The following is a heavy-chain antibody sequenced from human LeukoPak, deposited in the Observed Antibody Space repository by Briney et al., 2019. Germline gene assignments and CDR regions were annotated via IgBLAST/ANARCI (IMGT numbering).Heavy chain of an antibody. D-gene: IGHD3-10*01. V-gene: IGHV3-43D*04. CDR3: AKDEMDGSGSYYNLDY. Sequence: GGSLRLSCAASGFTFDDYAMHWVRQAPGKGLEWVSLISWDGGSTYYADSVKGRFTISRDNSKNSLYLQMNSLRAEDTALYYCAKDEMDGSGSYYNLDYWGQGTLVTVSS. CDR1: GFTFDDYA. J-gene: IGHJ4*02. CDR2: ISWDGGST.